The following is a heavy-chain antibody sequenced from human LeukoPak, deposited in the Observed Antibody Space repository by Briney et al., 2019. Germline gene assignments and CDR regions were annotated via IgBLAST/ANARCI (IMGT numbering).Heavy chain of an antibody. D-gene: IGHD2-21*01. CDR1: GGSVSSDSYY. Sequence: SETLSLTCTVSGGSVSSDSYYWTWIRQPPGKGLEWIGYIYYSGSTNYNPSLKSRVTMSVDTSKNQFSLKLSSVTAADTAVYYCARSQLLYSYAFDVWGQGTMVTVSS. CDR2: IYYSGST. J-gene: IGHJ3*01. V-gene: IGHV4-61*01. CDR3: ARSQLLYSYAFDV.